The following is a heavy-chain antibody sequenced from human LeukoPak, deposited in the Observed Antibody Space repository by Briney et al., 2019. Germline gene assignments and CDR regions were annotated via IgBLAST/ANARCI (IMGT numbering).Heavy chain of an antibody. CDR3: ATSGYAGNSALSY. V-gene: IGHV3-30*07. D-gene: IGHD4-23*01. J-gene: IGHJ4*02. Sequence: SVKGRFTISRDNSKNTLYLQMNSLRAEDTAVYYCATSGYAGNSALSYWGQGTLVTVFS.